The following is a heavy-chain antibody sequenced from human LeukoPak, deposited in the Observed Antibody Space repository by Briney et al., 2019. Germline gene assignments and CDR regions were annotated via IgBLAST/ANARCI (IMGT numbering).Heavy chain of an antibody. D-gene: IGHD4-17*01. CDR1: GYTFTGYY. Sequence: APVKVSCKASGYTFTGYYMHWVRQAPGRRLEGMGWINPNSGGTNYAQKFQGRVTMTRDTSISTAYMELSRLRSDDTAVYYCARDLDYGDLGGWFDPWGQGTLVTVSS. CDR2: INPNSGGT. J-gene: IGHJ5*02. CDR3: ARDLDYGDLGGWFDP. V-gene: IGHV1-2*02.